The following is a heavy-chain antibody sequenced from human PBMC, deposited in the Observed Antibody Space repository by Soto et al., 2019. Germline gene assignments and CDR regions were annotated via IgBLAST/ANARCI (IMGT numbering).Heavy chain of an antibody. Sequence: LGESLKISCKGSGYSFTSYWISWVRQMPGKGLEWMGRIDPSDSYTNYSPSFQGHVTISADKSISTAYLQWSSLKASDTAMYYCARHVGYSSSWFSTDGAYYYYGMDVWGQGTTVTVS. CDR1: GYSFTSYW. D-gene: IGHD6-13*01. CDR2: IDPSDSYT. CDR3: ARHVGYSSSWFSTDGAYYYYGMDV. J-gene: IGHJ6*02. V-gene: IGHV5-10-1*01.